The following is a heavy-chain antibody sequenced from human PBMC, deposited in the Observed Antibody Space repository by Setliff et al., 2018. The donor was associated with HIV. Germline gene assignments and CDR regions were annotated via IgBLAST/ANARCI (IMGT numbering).Heavy chain of an antibody. V-gene: IGHV1-2*02. Sequence: ASVKVSCKASGYTFSDYYMHWVRQAPGQGLEWMGWINPNSGGTNYAQKFQGRVNMTRDTSISTTYMELSRLRSDDTAMYYCSGDRSATWTPTTYWGQGTLVTVSS. CDR1: GYTFSDYY. CDR2: INPNSGGT. CDR3: SGDRSATWTPTTY. J-gene: IGHJ4*02. D-gene: IGHD6-25*01.